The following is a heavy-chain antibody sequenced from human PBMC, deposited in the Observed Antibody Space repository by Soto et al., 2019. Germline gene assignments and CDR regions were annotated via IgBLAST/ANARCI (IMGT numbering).Heavy chain of an antibody. CDR3: AREMGLGVATIHGADAFDI. Sequence: EASVKVSCKASGYTFTSYGISWVRQAPGQGLEWMGWISAYNGNTNYAQRLQGRVTMTTDTSTSTAYMELRSLRSDDTAVYYCAREMGLGVATIHGADAFDIWGQGTMVTVSS. CDR1: GYTFTSYG. CDR2: ISAYNGNT. V-gene: IGHV1-18*04. D-gene: IGHD5-12*01. J-gene: IGHJ3*02.